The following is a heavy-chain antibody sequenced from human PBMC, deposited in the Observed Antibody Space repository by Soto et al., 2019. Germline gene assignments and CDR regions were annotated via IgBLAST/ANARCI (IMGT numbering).Heavy chain of an antibody. V-gene: IGHV4-34*01. Sequence: SETLSLTCAVYGGSFSGYYWSWIRQPPGKGLEWIGEINHSGSTNYNPSLKSRVTISVDTSKNQFSLNLSSVTAADTAVYYCARGYYYDSSGYRMGTFDIWGQGTMVTVSS. CDR1: GGSFSGYY. CDR3: ARGYYYDSSGYRMGTFDI. CDR2: INHSGST. J-gene: IGHJ3*02. D-gene: IGHD3-22*01.